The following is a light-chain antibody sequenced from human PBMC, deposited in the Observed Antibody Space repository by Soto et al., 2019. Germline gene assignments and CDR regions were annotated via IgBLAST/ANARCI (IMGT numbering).Light chain of an antibody. J-gene: IGKJ1*01. Sequence: DIQMTQSPSSLSASVGDRVTITCQASQDIRKDLNWYQQKPGKAPKLLIYDASNLETGVPSRFSGSGSETDFTLNISSLQPEDFATYSCQQSYSITWTFGQGTKVDIK. CDR3: QQSYSITWT. CDR2: DAS. V-gene: IGKV1-39*01. CDR1: QDIRKD.